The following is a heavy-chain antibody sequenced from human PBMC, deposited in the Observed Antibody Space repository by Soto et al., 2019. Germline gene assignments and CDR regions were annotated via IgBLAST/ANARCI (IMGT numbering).Heavy chain of an antibody. CDR2: IYYSGST. J-gene: IGHJ4*02. D-gene: IGHD3-10*01. Sequence: SETPSLPCTVSGGSISSGDYYWSWIRQPPGKGLEWIGYIYYSGSTYYNPSLKSRVTISVDTSKNQFSLKLSSVTAADTAVYYCARLKWFGEFPFDYWGQGTLVTVSS. CDR1: GGSISSGDYY. CDR3: ARLKWFGEFPFDY. V-gene: IGHV4-30-4*01.